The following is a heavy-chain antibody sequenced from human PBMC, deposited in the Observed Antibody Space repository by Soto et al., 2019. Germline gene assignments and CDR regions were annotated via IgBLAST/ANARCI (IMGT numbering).Heavy chain of an antibody. V-gene: IGHV4-59*01. D-gene: IGHD3-22*01. Sequence: TSETLSLTCTVSGGYISSYYWSWIRQPPGKGLEWIGYIYYSGSTNYNPSLKSRVTISVDTSKNQFSLKLSSVTAADTAVYYCAREGDYYDSSGYSYYGMDVWGQGTTVTVSS. CDR3: AREGDYYDSSGYSYYGMDV. CDR2: IYYSGST. CDR1: GGYISSYY. J-gene: IGHJ6*02.